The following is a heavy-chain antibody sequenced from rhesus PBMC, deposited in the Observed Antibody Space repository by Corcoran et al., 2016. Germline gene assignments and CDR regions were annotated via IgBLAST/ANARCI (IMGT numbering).Heavy chain of an antibody. CDR1: GFTFSSYG. D-gene: IGHD2-27*01. V-gene: IGHV3S5*01. Sequence: EVQLVESGGGLVQPGGSLRLSCAASGFTFSSYGMSWVRQAPGKGLEWFSYISNGGGSTYYEESEKGRFTISRDNSKNTLSLQMNSLRAEDTAVYYCAKDWVDCSGIYCYAEYFEFWGQGALVTVSS. CDR2: ISNGGGST. J-gene: IGHJ1*01. CDR3: AKDWVDCSGIYCYAEYFEF.